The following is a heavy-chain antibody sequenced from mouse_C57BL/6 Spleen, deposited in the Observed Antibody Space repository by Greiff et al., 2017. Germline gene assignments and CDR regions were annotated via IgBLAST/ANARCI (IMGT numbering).Heavy chain of an antibody. D-gene: IGHD1-1*01. CDR1: GYTFTSYW. V-gene: IGHV1-64*01. CDR2: IHPNSGST. J-gene: IGHJ4*01. Sequence: QVQLQQPGAELVKPGASVKLSCKASGYTFTSYWMHWVKQRPGQGLEWIGMIHPNSGSTNYNEKFTGKATLTVDKSSSTAYMQLSSLTSEDSAVYYCARDYSYAMDYWGQGTSVTVSS. CDR3: ARDYSYAMDY.